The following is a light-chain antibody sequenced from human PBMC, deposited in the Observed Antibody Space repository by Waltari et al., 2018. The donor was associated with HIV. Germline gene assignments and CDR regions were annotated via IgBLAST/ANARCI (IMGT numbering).Light chain of an antibody. V-gene: IGLV2-14*03. Sequence: QSALTQPPSVSGSPGQSITISCTGTSSEVGGYNYVSWYQQHPGKAPKHMIYDVSKRPSGVSNRFSGSKSGNTASLTISGLQAEDEADYYCSSYTSSSTLGVFGGGTKLTVL. CDR1: SSEVGGYNY. CDR3: SSYTSSSTLGV. CDR2: DVS. J-gene: IGLJ2*01.